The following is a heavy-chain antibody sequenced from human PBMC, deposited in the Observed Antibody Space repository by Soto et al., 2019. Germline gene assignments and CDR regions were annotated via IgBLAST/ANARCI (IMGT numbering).Heavy chain of an antibody. V-gene: IGHV3-53*02. CDR2: IYSGGST. J-gene: IGHJ6*02. D-gene: IGHD3-22*01. CDR3: AREVVTNNYYYYGMDV. CDR1: GFTVSSNY. Sequence: EVQLVETGGGLIQPGGSPRLSCAASGFTVSSNYMSWVRQAPGKGLEWVSVIYSGGSTYYADSVKGRFTISRDNSKNTLYLQMNSLRAEDTAVYYCAREVVTNNYYYYGMDVWGQGTTVTVSS.